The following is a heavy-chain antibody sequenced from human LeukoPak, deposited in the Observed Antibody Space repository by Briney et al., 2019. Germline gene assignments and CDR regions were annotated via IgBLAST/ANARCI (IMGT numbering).Heavy chain of an antibody. V-gene: IGHV3-23*01. CDR2: ISSSGHPT. Sequence: PGGSLRLSCVASGFTYSNYAMTWVRQAPGKGLEWVSAISSSGHPTYYADSVKGRFTISRDNPKNTLYLQMNSLRVEDTALYYCAKESNPLDVWGKGTTVTVSS. D-gene: IGHD2/OR15-2a*01. J-gene: IGHJ6*04. CDR3: AKESNPLDV. CDR1: GFTYSNYA.